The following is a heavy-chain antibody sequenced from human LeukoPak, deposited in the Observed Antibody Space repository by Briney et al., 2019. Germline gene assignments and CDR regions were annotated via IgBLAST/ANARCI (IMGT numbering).Heavy chain of an antibody. CDR2: MNPNSGNT. D-gene: IGHD2-2*01. CDR1: GYTFTSYG. V-gene: IGHV1-8*02. Sequence: ASVKVSCKASGYTFTSYGISWVRQAPGQGLEWTGWMNPNSGNTGYAQKFQGRVTMTRNTSISTAYMELSSLRSEDTAVYYCARPHCSSTDCHPPEWFDPWGQGTLVTVSS. CDR3: ARPHCSSTDCHPPEWFDP. J-gene: IGHJ5*02.